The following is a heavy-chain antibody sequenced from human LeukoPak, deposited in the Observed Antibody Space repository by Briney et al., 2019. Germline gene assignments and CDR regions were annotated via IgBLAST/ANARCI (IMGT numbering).Heavy chain of an antibody. D-gene: IGHD3-22*01. J-gene: IGHJ4*02. V-gene: IGHV3-7*01. CDR2: IRQDGGEE. CDR1: GFTFSSYW. Sequence: GGSLRLSCAASGFTFSSYWMSWVRQAPGKGLKWVANIRQDGGEEYYVDSVGGRFTISRDNAKNSLYLQMNSLRAEDTAVYYCAREVGGVVVVGGGQGTPVTVSS. CDR3: AREVGGVVVVG.